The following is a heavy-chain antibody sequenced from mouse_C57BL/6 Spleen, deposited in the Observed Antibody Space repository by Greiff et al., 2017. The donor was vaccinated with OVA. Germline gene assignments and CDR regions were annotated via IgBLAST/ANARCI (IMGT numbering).Heavy chain of an antibody. CDR2: ISSGSSTI. J-gene: IGHJ1*03. D-gene: IGHD2-4*01. CDR1: GFTFSDYG. CDR3: ARNYDYDGSYGYFDV. V-gene: IGHV5-17*01. Sequence: EVKVVESGGGLVKPGGSLKLSCAASGFTFSDYGMPWVRQAPEKGLEWVAYISSGSSTIYYADTVKGRFTLSRDNAKNTLFLQMTSLRSEDTAMDYCARNYDYDGSYGYFDVWGTGTTVTVSS.